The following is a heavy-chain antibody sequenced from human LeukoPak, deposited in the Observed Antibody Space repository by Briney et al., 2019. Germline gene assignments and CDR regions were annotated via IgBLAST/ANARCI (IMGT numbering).Heavy chain of an antibody. J-gene: IGHJ5*02. CDR1: GGSISSGDYY. CDR2: IYYSGST. V-gene: IGHV4-30-4*08. CDR3: ARDLLYCGGDCGFDP. Sequence: SQTLSLTCTVSGGSISSGDYYWSWIRQPPGKGLEWIGYIYYSGSTYYNPPLKSRVTISVDTSKNQFSLKLSSVTAADTAVYYCARDLLYCGGDCGFDPWGQGTLVTVSS. D-gene: IGHD2-21*01.